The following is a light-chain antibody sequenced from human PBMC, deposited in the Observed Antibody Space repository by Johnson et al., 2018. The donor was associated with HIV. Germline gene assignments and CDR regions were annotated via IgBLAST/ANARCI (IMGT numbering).Light chain of an antibody. CDR1: SSNIGNNY. CDR2: DNS. J-gene: IGLJ1*01. V-gene: IGLV1-51*01. Sequence: QSVLTQPPSVSAASGQKVDISCSASSSNIGNNYVSWYQQVPGAAPKLLIYDNSKRPSGIPDRFSGSKSGTSATLGITGLPPGDEADYYCGTWDSSLRTGFFGTGTKVTVL. CDR3: GTWDSSLRTGF.